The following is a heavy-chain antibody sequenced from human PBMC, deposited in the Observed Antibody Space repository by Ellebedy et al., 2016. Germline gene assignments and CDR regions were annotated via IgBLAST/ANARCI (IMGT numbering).Heavy chain of an antibody. V-gene: IGHV1-3*01. Sequence: ASVKVSCKASGYTFTSYAMHWVRQAPGQRPEWMGWINAGNGDTKYSQKFQGRVTITRDTSASTAYMELSSLRSEDTAVYYCARERVTGYFDYWGQGTLVTVSS. D-gene: IGHD1-14*01. CDR1: GYTFTSYA. CDR3: ARERVTGYFDY. CDR2: INAGNGDT. J-gene: IGHJ4*02.